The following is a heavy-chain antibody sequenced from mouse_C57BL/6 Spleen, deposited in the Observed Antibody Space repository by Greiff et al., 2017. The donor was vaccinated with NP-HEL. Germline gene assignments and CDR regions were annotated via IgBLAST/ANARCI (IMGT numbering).Heavy chain of an antibody. Sequence: QVQLQQPGAELVKPGASVKLSCKASGYTFTSYWMHWVKQRPGQGLEWIGMIHPNSGSTNYNEKFKSKATLTVDKSSSTAYMQLSSLTSEDSAVYYCARDDGDYDAGAYWGQGTTLTVSS. CDR2: IHPNSGST. D-gene: IGHD2-4*01. J-gene: IGHJ2*01. V-gene: IGHV1-64*01. CDR1: GYTFTSYW. CDR3: ARDDGDYDAGAY.